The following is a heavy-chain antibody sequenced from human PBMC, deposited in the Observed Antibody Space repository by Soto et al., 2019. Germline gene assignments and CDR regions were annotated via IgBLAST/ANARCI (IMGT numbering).Heavy chain of an antibody. CDR1: GFTFSSYA. V-gene: IGHV3-30-3*01. Sequence: GGSLRLSCAASGFTFSSYAMHWVRQAPGKGLEWVAVISYDGSNKYYADSVKGRFTISRDNSKNTLYLQMNSLRAEDTAVYYCAREGKWELLHYYYYGMDVWGQGTTVTVSS. J-gene: IGHJ6*02. CDR2: ISYDGSNK. D-gene: IGHD1-26*01. CDR3: AREGKWELLHYYYYGMDV.